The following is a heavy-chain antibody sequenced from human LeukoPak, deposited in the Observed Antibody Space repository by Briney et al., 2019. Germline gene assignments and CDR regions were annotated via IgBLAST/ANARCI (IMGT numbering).Heavy chain of an antibody. Sequence: PSETLSLTCTVSGGSISSYYWSWIRQPPGKGLEWIGYIYYSGSTNYNPSLKSRVTISVDTSKNQFSLKLSSVTAADTAVYYCARCSSTMVRGVNYFDYWGQGTLVTVSS. CDR2: IYYSGST. D-gene: IGHD3-10*01. V-gene: IGHV4-59*01. CDR1: GGSISSYY. J-gene: IGHJ4*02. CDR3: ARCSSTMVRGVNYFDY.